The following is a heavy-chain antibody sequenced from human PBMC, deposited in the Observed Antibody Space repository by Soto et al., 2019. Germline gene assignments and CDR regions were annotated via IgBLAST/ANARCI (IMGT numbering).Heavy chain of an antibody. CDR1: GYTFTSYA. J-gene: IGHJ5*02. CDR3: ARGATYYYDSSGYYYDWFDP. CDR2: INAGNGNT. D-gene: IGHD3-22*01. Sequence: ASVKVSCKASGYTFTSYAMHWVRQAPGQRLEWMGWINAGNGNTKYSQKFQGRVTITRDTSASTAYMELSSLRSEDTAVYYCARGATYYYDSSGYYYDWFDPWGQGTLVTVSS. V-gene: IGHV1-3*01.